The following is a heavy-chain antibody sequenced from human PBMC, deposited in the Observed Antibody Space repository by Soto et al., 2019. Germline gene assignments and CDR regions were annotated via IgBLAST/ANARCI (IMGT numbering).Heavy chain of an antibody. V-gene: IGHV4-39*01. J-gene: IGHJ1*01. D-gene: IGHD3-10*01. Sequence: QLQLQESGPGLVKPSETLSLTCTVSGGSISSSSYYWGWIRQPPGKGLEWIGSIYYSGSTHYNPSLKSRVTISVDTSKNQFSLKLSSVTAADTAVYYCATVWVGECQHWGEGTLVAVSS. CDR1: GGSISSSSYY. CDR2: IYYSGST. CDR3: ATVWVGECQH.